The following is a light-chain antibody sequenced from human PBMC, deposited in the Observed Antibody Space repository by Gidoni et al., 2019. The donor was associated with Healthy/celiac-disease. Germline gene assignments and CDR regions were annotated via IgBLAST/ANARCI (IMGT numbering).Light chain of an antibody. J-gene: IGKJ3*01. CDR3: QQYGSSPLFT. Sequence: IVLTQSPGTLSLSPGERATLSCRASQSVSSTNLAWYQQKPGQAPRLVIYGASSRATGIPDRFSGSGSGTDFTLTISRLEPEDFAVYYCQQYGSSPLFTFXPXTKVDIK. V-gene: IGKV3-20*01. CDR2: GAS. CDR1: QSVSSTN.